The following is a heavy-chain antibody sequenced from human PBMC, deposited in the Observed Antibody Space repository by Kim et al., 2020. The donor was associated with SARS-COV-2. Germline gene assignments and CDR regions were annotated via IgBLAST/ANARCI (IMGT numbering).Heavy chain of an antibody. J-gene: IGHJ4*02. D-gene: IGHD1-1*01. CDR1: GGSISSSRHY. CDR2: IYYTWTT. Sequence: SETLSLTCTVSGGSISSSRHYWAWIRQPPGKGLEWIGSIYYTWTTDYNPSLKSRVTISLDTSKNEFSLKLNSVTDADTAVYYCVAYQYETTYDFWGQGTLVAVSS. CDR3: VAYQYETTYDF. V-gene: IGHV4-39*01.